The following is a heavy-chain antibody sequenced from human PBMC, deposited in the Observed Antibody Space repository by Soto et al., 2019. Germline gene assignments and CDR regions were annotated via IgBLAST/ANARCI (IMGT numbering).Heavy chain of an antibody. Sequence: EVQLLESGGGLVQPGGSLRLSCAASGFTFSSYAMNWVRQAPGKGLEWVSAISGSAATPNFADSVKGRFTISRDNSKNTLYLQMNSLRAEHTAVYYCAIDRSYYDSSVSYCPPYWGQGTLVSVSS. CDR2: ISGSAATP. CDR3: AIDRSYYDSSVSYCPPY. CDR1: GFTFSSYA. V-gene: IGHV3-23*01. D-gene: IGHD3-22*01. J-gene: IGHJ4*02.